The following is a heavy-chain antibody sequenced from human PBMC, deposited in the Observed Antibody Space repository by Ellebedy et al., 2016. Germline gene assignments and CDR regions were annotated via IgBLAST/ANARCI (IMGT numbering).Heavy chain of an antibody. CDR1: GFTFSSYW. D-gene: IGHD3-3*01. CDR2: IKQDGSEK. V-gene: IGHV3-7*01. Sequence: GESLKISXAASGFTFSSYWMSWVRQAPGKGLEWVANIKQDGSEKYYVDSVKGRFTISRDNAKNSLYLQMNSLRAEDTAVYYCARARQGVRFLEWLLSYFDYWGQGTLVTVSS. CDR3: ARARQGVRFLEWLLSYFDY. J-gene: IGHJ4*02.